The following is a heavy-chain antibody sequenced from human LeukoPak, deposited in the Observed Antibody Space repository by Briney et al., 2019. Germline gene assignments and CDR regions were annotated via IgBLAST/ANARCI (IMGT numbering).Heavy chain of an antibody. Sequence: GGSLRLSCAASGFAFSTYWMSWVRQAPGKGLEWVANIKQDGSEKYYVDSVKGRFTISRDNAKNSLYLQMNSLRAEDTALYYCVRSDGSGSSWGQGTLVTVSS. CDR2: IKQDGSEK. J-gene: IGHJ4*02. D-gene: IGHD3-10*01. CDR1: GFAFSTYW. V-gene: IGHV3-7*01. CDR3: VRSDGSGSS.